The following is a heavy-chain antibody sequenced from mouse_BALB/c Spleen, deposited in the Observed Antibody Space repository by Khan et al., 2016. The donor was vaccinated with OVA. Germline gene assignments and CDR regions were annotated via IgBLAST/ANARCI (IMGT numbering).Heavy chain of an antibody. CDR3: ARQNYYGDALDY. V-gene: IGHV3-2*02. D-gene: IGHD1-2*01. CDR1: GYSITSNYA. J-gene: IGHJ4*01. CDR2: ISYSGAT. Sequence: VQLKQSGPGLVKPSQSLSLTCTVTGYSITSNYAWSWIRQFPGNKLEWMGYISYSGATNYNPSLTSRISVTRDTSENQFFLQLNSVTTEDTATYYCARQNYYGDALDYWGQGTSVTVSS.